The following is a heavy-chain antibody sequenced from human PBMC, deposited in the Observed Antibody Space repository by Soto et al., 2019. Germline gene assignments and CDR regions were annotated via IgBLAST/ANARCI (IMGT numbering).Heavy chain of an antibody. CDR2: ISSNGVST. J-gene: IGHJ4*02. CDR3: AKDPAH. CDR1: GFTLSGYA. V-gene: IGHV3-23*01. Sequence: PGGSLRLSCAASGFTLSGYAMGWVRQAPGKGLEWISGISSNGVSTYYANSVKGRFTISRDNSKNTLYLQMNSLRADDTAVYYCAKDPAHWGQGTLVTVSS.